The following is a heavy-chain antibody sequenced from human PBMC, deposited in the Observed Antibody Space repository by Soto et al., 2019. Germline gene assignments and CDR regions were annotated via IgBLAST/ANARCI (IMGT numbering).Heavy chain of an antibody. J-gene: IGHJ6*03. CDR3: AETTSDDWLYMDV. CDR1: GDSVSGDSAT. V-gene: IGHV6-1*01. D-gene: IGHD3-3*01. Sequence: PSPTLSLTCAISGDSVSGDSATWNWVRLSPSRGLEWLAKYAVSLRSRITVNADTSKNQFTLQLTSVTPEDTVIYLCAETTSDDWLYMDVWGRGTTVTVSS.